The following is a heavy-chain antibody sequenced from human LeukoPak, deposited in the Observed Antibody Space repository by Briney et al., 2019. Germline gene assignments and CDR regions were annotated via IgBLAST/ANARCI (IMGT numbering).Heavy chain of an antibody. Sequence: PPETLSLTCAVYGGSFSGCYWSWIRQPPGKGLEWIGTIYYSGSTYYNPSLKSRVTISVDTSKNQFSLRLSSVTAADTALYFCARQTVFGVVIPGAFDIWGRGTMVAVSS. CDR1: GGSFSGCY. D-gene: IGHD3-3*01. CDR3: ARQTVFGVVIPGAFDI. V-gene: IGHV4-34*01. J-gene: IGHJ3*02. CDR2: IYYSGST.